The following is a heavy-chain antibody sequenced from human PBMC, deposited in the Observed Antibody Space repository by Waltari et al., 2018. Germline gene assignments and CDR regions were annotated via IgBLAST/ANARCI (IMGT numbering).Heavy chain of an antibody. Sequence: LQLQESGPGLVKPSETLSLTCTVSGGSISSSSYYWGWIRQPPGKGLEWIGSIYYSGSTYYSPSLRSRFTISGDTSKNQFSLKLSSVTAADTAVYYCARQVRGANLLDYWGQGTLVTVSS. CDR3: ARQVRGANLLDY. D-gene: IGHD3-16*01. J-gene: IGHJ4*02. CDR2: IYYSGST. CDR1: GGSISSSSYY. V-gene: IGHV4-39*01.